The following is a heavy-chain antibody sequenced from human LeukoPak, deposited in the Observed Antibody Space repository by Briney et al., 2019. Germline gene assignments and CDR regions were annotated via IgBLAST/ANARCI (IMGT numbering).Heavy chain of an antibody. CDR1: GGTFSSYA. J-gene: IGHJ4*02. Sequence: GASVKVSCKASGGTFSSYAISWVRQAPGQGLEWMGRIIPIFGIANYAQKFQGRVTITADKSTSTAYMELSSLRPEDTAVYYCARDLYSSSWYEVVNWGQGTLVTVSS. D-gene: IGHD6-13*01. V-gene: IGHV1-69*04. CDR2: IIPIFGIA. CDR3: ARDLYSSSWYEVVN.